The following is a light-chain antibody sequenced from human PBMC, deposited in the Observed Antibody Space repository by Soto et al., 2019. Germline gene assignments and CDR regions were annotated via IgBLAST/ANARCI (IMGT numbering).Light chain of an antibody. CDR1: SSDVGSYNL. Sequence: QSVLAQPASVSGSSGQSITISCTGTSSDVGSYNLVSWYQQHPGKAPKLMIYEVSKRPSGVSNRFSGSKSGNTASLTISGLQAEDEADYYCCSYAGSSPSVFGNGTKVTVL. J-gene: IGLJ1*01. CDR2: EVS. V-gene: IGLV2-23*02. CDR3: CSYAGSSPSV.